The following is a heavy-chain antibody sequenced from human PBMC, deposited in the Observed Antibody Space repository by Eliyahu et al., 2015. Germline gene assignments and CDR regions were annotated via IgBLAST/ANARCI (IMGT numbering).Heavy chain of an antibody. CDR2: IIPIXGTA. CDR1: GGXFSSYX. D-gene: IGHD6-13*01. V-gene: IGHV1-69*06. CDR3: ARSSSSWSGVGMDYYYGMDV. J-gene: IGHJ6*02. Sequence: QVQLVQSGAEVKKPGSSVKVSCKASGGXFSSYXISWVXQAPGQGLEWMGGIIPIXGTANYAQKFQGRVTITADKSTSTAYMELSSLRSEDTAVYYCARSSSSWSGVGMDYYYGMDVWGQGTTVTVSS.